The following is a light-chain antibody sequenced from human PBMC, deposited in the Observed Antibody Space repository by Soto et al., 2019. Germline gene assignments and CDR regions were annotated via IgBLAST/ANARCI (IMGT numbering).Light chain of an antibody. J-gene: IGKJ5*01. V-gene: IGKV1-5*03. Sequence: DIQMTQSPSTLSAFVGDRVTITCRASQRTSGWLAWYQQKPGKAPKLLIYKASSLESGVPSRFSGSGSGTEFTLTISSLQPDDFATYYCQQYNSYSYTFGQGTRLEIK. CDR3: QQYNSYSYT. CDR2: KAS. CDR1: QRTSGW.